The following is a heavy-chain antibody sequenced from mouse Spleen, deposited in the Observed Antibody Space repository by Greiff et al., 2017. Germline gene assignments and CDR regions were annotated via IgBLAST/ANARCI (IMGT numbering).Heavy chain of an antibody. J-gene: IGHJ2*01. CDR2: IDPSDSYP. CDR1: GYTFTSYW. CDR3: ARLDGSPPGDY. V-gene: IGHV1-59*01. D-gene: IGHD1-1*02. Sequence: QVQLKQPGAELVRPGTSVKLSCKASGYTFTSYWMHWVKQRPGQGLEWIGVIDPSDSYPNYNQKFKGKATLTVDTSSSTAYMQLSSLTSEDSAVYYCARLDGSPPGDYWGQGTTLTVSS.